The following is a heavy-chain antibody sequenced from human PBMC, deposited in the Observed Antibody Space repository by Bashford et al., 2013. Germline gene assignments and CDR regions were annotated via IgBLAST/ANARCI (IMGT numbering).Heavy chain of an antibody. Sequence: GGSLRLSCAASGFTFSSYAMHWVRQAPGKGLEWVAVISYDGSNKYYADSVKGRFTISRDNSKNTLYLQMNSLRAEDTAVYYCARDRGKGYSYGYYFDYWGQGTLVTVSS. CDR3: ARDRGKGYSYGYYFDY. J-gene: IGHJ4*02. D-gene: IGHD5-18*01. CDR1: GFTFSSYA. CDR2: ISYDGSNK. V-gene: IGHV3-30-3*01.